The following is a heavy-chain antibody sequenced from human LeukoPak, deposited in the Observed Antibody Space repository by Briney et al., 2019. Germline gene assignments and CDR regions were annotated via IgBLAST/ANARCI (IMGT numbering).Heavy chain of an antibody. J-gene: IGHJ6*02. Sequence: GGSLRLSCAASGFTFSGYYMSWVRQVPGKGLEWVATIKQDGSERYYVGSVRGRFTISRDNAKNSLYLQMNSLRAEDTALYYCARDYTAAIFGVVIPTPYGMDVWGQGTTVTVSS. CDR1: GFTFSGYY. CDR3: ARDYTAAIFGVVIPTPYGMDV. CDR2: IKQDGSER. D-gene: IGHD3-3*01. V-gene: IGHV3-7*03.